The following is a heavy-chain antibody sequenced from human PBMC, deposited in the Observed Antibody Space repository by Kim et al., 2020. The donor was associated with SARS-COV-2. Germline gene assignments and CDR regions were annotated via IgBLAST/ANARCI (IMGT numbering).Heavy chain of an antibody. Sequence: SETLSLTCTVSGGSISSGGYYWSWIRQHPGKGLEWIGYIYYSGSTYYNPSLKSRVTISVDTSKNQFSLKLSSVTAADTAVYYCAHSGAVTTWNWFDPWGQGTLVTVSS. CDR1: GGSISSGGYY. D-gene: IGHD4-17*01. V-gene: IGHV4-31*03. CDR2: IYYSGST. J-gene: IGHJ5*02. CDR3: AHSGAVTTWNWFDP.